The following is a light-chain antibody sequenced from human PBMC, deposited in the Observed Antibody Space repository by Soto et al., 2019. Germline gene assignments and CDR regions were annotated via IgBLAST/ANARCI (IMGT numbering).Light chain of an antibody. CDR3: QQYRSSPRT. CDR2: GAS. V-gene: IGKV3-20*01. Sequence: EIVLTQSPGTLSLSPGERATLSCRASQSVSSSYLAWYQQKPGQARRLLIYGASSRATGIPDRFSGSGSGTDFTLTISRLEPEDFAVYYCQQYRSSPRTFGQGTKVEIK. CDR1: QSVSSSY. J-gene: IGKJ1*01.